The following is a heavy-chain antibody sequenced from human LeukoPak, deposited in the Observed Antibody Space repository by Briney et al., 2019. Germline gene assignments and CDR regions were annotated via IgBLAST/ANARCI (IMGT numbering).Heavy chain of an antibody. CDR2: IRYDGSNK. D-gene: IGHD1-26*01. V-gene: IGHV3-30*02. CDR3: ARGPRSGSSYGTPPDV. Sequence: PGGSLRLSCTTSGFTFGDYGMSWDRQAPGKGLEWVAFIRYDGSNKYYADSVKGRFSISRDNAKNTLYLQMNSLRAEDTAVYYCARGPRSGSSYGTPPDVWGKGATVTVSS. J-gene: IGHJ6*04. CDR1: GFTFGDYG.